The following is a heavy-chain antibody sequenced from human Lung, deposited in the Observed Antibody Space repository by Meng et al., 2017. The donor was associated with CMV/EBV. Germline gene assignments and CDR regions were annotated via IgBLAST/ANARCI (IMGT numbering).Heavy chain of an antibody. D-gene: IGHD5-12*01. Sequence: GESLKISCAASGFTFSSYSMNWVRQAPGKGLEWVSSISSSSSYIYYADSVKGRFTISRDNAKNSLYLQMNSLRAEDTAVYYCAREVISGYDYDGIPYFDYWGQGTLVXVSS. CDR2: ISSSSSYI. CDR3: AREVISGYDYDGIPYFDY. J-gene: IGHJ4*02. CDR1: GFTFSSYS. V-gene: IGHV3-21*01.